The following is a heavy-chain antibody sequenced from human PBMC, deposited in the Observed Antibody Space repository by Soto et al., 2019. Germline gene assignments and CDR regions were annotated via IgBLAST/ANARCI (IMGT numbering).Heavy chain of an antibody. CDR2: IKQDGSHK. J-gene: IGHJ4*02. V-gene: IGHV3-7*03. CDR3: ARIGYSSSSLDY. D-gene: IGHD6-6*01. Sequence: RRLSCSASGFIFSNYWMTWVRQAPGKGLEWLANIKQDGSHKYYVDSVNGRFTISRDNAKNSVYLQMSGLRAEDTAVYYCARIGYSSSSLDYWGQGTLVTVSS. CDR1: GFIFSNYW.